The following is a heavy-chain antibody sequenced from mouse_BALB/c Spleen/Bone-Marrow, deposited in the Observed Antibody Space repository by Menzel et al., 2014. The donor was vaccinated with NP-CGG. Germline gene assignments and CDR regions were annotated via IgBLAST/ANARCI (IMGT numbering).Heavy chain of an antibody. CDR2: IWAGGST. J-gene: IGHJ4*01. D-gene: IGHD1-1*01. CDR1: GFSLTSYG. CDR3: AREGRGYYGSSGAAMDY. V-gene: IGHV2-9*02. Sequence: VKLMESGPGLVAPSQSLSISCTVSGFSLTSYGVHWVRQPPGQGLEWLGAIWAGGSTNYNSALMSRLTISRDKSKSQVFLKMNSLQTDDTAMYYCAREGRGYYGSSGAAMDYWGQGTKVTVSS.